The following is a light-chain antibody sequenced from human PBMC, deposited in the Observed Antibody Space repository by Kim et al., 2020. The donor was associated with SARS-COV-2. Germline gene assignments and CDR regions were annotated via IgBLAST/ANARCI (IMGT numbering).Light chain of an antibody. Sequence: LSPGETAPRSCRASQSVSNFLAWYQQKPGQAPRLLIYDASNRAPGIPARFSGSGSGTDFTLTISSLEPEDFAVYYCQQRTNWPPFTFGQGTKLEI. CDR1: QSVSNF. CDR2: DAS. CDR3: QQRTNWPPFT. J-gene: IGKJ2*01. V-gene: IGKV3-11*01.